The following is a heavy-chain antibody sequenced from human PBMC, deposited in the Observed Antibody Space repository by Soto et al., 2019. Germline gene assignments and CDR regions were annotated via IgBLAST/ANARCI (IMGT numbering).Heavy chain of an antibody. CDR3: ARDAREGYYDSSGYKGNYYGMDV. V-gene: IGHV4-31*03. D-gene: IGHD3-22*01. CDR1: GGSISSGGYY. Sequence: TSETLSLTCTVSGGSISSGGYYWSWIRQHPGKGLEWIGYIYYSGSTYYNPSLKSRVTISVDTSKNQFSLKLSSVTAADTAVYYCARDAREGYYDSSGYKGNYYGMDVWGQGTTVTVS. CDR2: IYYSGST. J-gene: IGHJ6*02.